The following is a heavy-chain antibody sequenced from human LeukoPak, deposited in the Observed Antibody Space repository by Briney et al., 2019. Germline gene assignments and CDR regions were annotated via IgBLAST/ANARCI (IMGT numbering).Heavy chain of an antibody. CDR1: GGSFSGYY. CDR2: IYHSGST. D-gene: IGHD4-23*01. J-gene: IGHJ5*02. CDR3: AGEVGGGHWFDP. Sequence: SETLSLTCAVYGGSFSGYYWSWIRQPPGKGLEWIGYIYHSGSTYYNPSLKSRVTISVDRSKNQFSLKLSSVTAADTAVYYCAGEVGGGHWFDPWGQGTLVTVSS. V-gene: IGHV4-34*01.